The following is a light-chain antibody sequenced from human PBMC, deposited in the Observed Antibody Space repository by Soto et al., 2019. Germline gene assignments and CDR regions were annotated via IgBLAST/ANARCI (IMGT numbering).Light chain of an antibody. J-gene: IGKJ1*01. Sequence: DIPMTQSPSSLSASVGDRVTITCRASQGSSNCLVWYQQKPGKVPKLLLYTASALQSGVPSRFSGSGSGTDFTLTISSLQPEDVAAYYCRKYNSALRTFGQGTKVEI. CDR3: RKYNSALRT. CDR1: QGSSNC. V-gene: IGKV1-27*01. CDR2: TAS.